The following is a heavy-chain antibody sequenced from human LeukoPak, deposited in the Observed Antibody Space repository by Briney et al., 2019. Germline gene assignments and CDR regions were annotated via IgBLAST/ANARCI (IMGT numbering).Heavy chain of an antibody. CDR1: AFIFSGHW. Sequence: GGSLRLSCEGSAFIFSGHWMNWVRQTPGKGLEWVANIKQDGSEKYYVDSVKGRFTISRDNAKNSLYLQMNSLRAEDTAVYYCARALSSTSDYYGMDVWGQGTTVTVSS. CDR2: IKQDGSEK. J-gene: IGHJ6*02. CDR3: ARALSSTSDYYGMDV. V-gene: IGHV3-7*01.